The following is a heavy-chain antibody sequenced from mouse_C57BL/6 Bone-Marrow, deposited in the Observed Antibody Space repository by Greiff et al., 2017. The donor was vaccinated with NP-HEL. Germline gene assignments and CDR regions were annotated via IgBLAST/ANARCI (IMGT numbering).Heavy chain of an antibody. CDR3: TTAIYYDYDGPAY. D-gene: IGHD2-4*01. CDR2: IDPENGDT. V-gene: IGHV14-4*01. Sequence: EVQLQQSGAELVRPGASVKLSCTASGFNIKDDYMHWVKQRPEQGLEWIGWIDPENGDTEYASKFQGKATITADTSSNTAYLQLSSLTSEDTAVYYCTTAIYYDYDGPAYWGQGTLVTVSA. J-gene: IGHJ3*01. CDR1: GFNIKDDY.